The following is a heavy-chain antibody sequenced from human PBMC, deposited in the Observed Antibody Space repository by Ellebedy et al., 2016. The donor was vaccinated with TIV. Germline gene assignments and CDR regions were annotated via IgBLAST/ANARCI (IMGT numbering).Heavy chain of an antibody. CDR3: SRGRRFSASYHPMMSTFEF. CDR2: INPSGNT. Sequence: SETLSLTXSVQGGSFLGYYWSWIRQSPGKGLEWIGDINPSGNTNYTASLKSRLTMSIDTSKRQMSLSLKSVTAADSAVYYCSRGRRFSASYHPMMSTFEFWGQGTTVIVSS. CDR1: GGSFLGYY. J-gene: IGHJ3*01. D-gene: IGHD3-10*01. V-gene: IGHV4-34*01.